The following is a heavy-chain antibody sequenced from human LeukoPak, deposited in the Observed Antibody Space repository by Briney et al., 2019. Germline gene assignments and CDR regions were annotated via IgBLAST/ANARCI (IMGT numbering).Heavy chain of an antibody. J-gene: IGHJ4*01. CDR1: GLVLSNYA. CDR2: IGGRDGGT. D-gene: IGHD3-9*01. V-gene: IGHV3-23*01. CDR3: AKWGDYDILTGYYDSDY. Sequence: GRSLRLSRAASGLVLSNYAMSGVRQAPGKGVEWVSAIGGRDGGTYYADSVKGRFTVSRDDPKNTLYLQMNTLRVEDTAVYYCAKWGDYDILTGYYDSDYWGHGTLVTVSS.